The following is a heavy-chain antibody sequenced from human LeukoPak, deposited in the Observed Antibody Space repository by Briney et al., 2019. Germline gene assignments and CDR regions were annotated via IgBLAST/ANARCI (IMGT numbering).Heavy chain of an antibody. J-gene: IGHJ3*02. CDR2: IIPIFGTA. D-gene: IGHD2-2*01. Sequence: ASVKVSCKASGGTFSSYAISWVRQAPGQGLEWMGGIIPIFGTANYAQKFQGRVTITADESTSTAYMELSSLRSEDTAVYYCARDSYYCSSTSCYGPGMADAFDIWGQGTMVTVSS. CDR1: GGTFSSYA. CDR3: ARDSYYCSSTSCYGPGMADAFDI. V-gene: IGHV1-69*01.